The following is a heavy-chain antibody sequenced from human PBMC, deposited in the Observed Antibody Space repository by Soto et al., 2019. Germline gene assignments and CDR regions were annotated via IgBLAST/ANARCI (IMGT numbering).Heavy chain of an antibody. CDR1: GFSLSTSEVG. CDR3: AFRQEYRGSWVSGWFDP. D-gene: IGHD6-13*01. V-gene: IGHV2-5*02. Sequence: QITLKESGPPVVKPTQTLTLTCTFSGFSLSTSEVGVGWIRQPPGKALEWLALLYWDDDKRYSPSLKTRLTINKATPRNQVVLTMTNMDPVDTATYYCAFRQEYRGSWVSGWFDPWGQGTLVTVSS. J-gene: IGHJ5*02. CDR2: LYWDDDK.